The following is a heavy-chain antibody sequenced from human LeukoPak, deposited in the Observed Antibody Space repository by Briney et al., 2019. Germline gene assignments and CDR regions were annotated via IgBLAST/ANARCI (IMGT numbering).Heavy chain of an antibody. J-gene: IGHJ4*02. D-gene: IGHD3-22*01. V-gene: IGHV3-30*18. CDR3: AKDGSPYYYDSSAPVDY. CDR1: GFTFSSYG. Sequence: PGRSLRLSCAASGFTFSSYGMHWVRQAPGKGLEWVAVISHDGSNKYYADSVKGRPTISRDNSKNTLYLQMNSLRAEDTAVYYCAKDGSPYYYDSSAPVDYWGQGTLVTVSS. CDR2: ISHDGSNK.